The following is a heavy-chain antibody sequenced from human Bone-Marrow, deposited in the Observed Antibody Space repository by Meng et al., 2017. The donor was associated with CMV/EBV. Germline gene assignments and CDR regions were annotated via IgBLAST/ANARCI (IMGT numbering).Heavy chain of an antibody. V-gene: IGHV1-18*01. Sequence: QVQMVQCGAGVKKPGASVKVSCKASGYSFTSYGISWVRQAPGQGLEWMGWISAYNGNTNYAQKLQGRVTMTTDTSTSTAYMELRSLRSDDTAVYYCAREGRIAVAGLHWFDPWGQGTLVTVSS. CDR3: AREGRIAVAGLHWFDP. D-gene: IGHD6-19*01. CDR1: GYSFTSYG. CDR2: ISAYNGNT. J-gene: IGHJ5*02.